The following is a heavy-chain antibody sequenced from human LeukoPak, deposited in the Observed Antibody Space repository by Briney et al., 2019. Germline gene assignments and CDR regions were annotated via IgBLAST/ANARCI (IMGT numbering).Heavy chain of an antibody. CDR1: RFTFRNYA. CDR3: TTDSSGY. D-gene: IGHD2-15*01. Sequence: AGGSLRLSCAASRFTFRNYAMHWVRQAPGKGLEWVGRIRTKANSYATAYAASVKGRFSISRDDSKNTVYLQMNSLKTEDTAVYYCTTDSSGYWGQGILVTVSS. V-gene: IGHV3-73*01. CDR2: IRTKANSYAT. J-gene: IGHJ4*02.